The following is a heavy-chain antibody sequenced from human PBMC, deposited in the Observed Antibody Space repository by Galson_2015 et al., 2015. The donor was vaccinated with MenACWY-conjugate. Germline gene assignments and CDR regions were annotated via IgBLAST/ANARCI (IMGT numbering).Heavy chain of an antibody. CDR1: GYTLTELS. CDR3: ATSEQGSDAFEI. CDR2: FDPEDGET. Sequence: SVKVSCKVSGYTLTELSMHWVRQAPGKGLEWMGGFDPEDGETIYAQKFQGRVTMTEDTSTDTAYMELSSLRSEDTAVYYCATSEQGSDAFEIWGQGTMVPVSS. J-gene: IGHJ3*02. D-gene: IGHD1/OR15-1a*01. V-gene: IGHV1-24*01.